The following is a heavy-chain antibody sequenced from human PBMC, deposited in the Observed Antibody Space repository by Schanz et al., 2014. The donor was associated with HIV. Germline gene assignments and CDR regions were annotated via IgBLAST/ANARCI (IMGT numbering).Heavy chain of an antibody. J-gene: IGHJ5*02. CDR1: EFTFNTYA. Sequence: QVQLVESGGGVVQPGRSLRLSCAASEFTFNTYAMHWVRQAPGKGLEWVAVISYDGSNKFYADSVKGRFTISRDNSKNALYLQMNSLRVDDTAVYYCARAGGDDFWSGYNGDSWFDPWGQGTLVTVAS. CDR2: ISYDGSNK. D-gene: IGHD3-3*01. V-gene: IGHV3-30*04. CDR3: ARAGGDDFWSGYNGDSWFDP.